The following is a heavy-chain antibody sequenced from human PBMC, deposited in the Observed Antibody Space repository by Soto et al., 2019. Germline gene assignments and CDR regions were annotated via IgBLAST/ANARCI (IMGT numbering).Heavy chain of an antibody. CDR1: GFSFTTSRLA. V-gene: IGHV2-5*02. CDR2: LHCDDDK. Sequence: QITLKESGPTLVQPTETLTLTCTFSGFSFTTSRLAVGWIRQPPGKALEWLALLHCDDDKRYSTSLQSRLTTTNVTSKNQAVLTMTNIDPLDTATYHCAHQARLDSIMVPRNYFAYWGQG. D-gene: IGHD5-18*01. CDR3: AHQARLDSIMVPRNYFAY. J-gene: IGHJ4*01.